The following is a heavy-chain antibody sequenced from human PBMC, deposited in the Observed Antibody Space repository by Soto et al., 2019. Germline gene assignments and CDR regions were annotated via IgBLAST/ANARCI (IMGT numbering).Heavy chain of an antibody. Sequence: PSETLSLTCTVXGGSINRYYWIWIRQPPGKGLEWIGYIYYSGSNNYNPSLKSRVTISVDTSKNQFSLKLSSVTAADTAVYYCERVRIQLWLRGAFDIWGQGTMVTVSS. V-gene: IGHV4-59*01. CDR2: IYYSGSN. CDR1: GGSINRYY. CDR3: ERVRIQLWLRGAFDI. D-gene: IGHD5-18*01. J-gene: IGHJ3*02.